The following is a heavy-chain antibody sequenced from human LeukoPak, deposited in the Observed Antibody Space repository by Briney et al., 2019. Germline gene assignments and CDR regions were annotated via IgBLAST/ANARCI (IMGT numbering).Heavy chain of an antibody. CDR1: GFTFSSHW. Sequence: GGSLRLSCAASGFTFSSHWMSWVRQAPGKGLEWVAKIKQDGSEKYYVDSVKGRFTISRDNAKNSLYLQMNSLRPEDTAVYYCARAPAEARPYYFDYWGQGTLVTVSS. D-gene: IGHD6-6*01. J-gene: IGHJ4*02. CDR3: ARAPAEARPYYFDY. CDR2: IKQDGSEK. V-gene: IGHV3-7*01.